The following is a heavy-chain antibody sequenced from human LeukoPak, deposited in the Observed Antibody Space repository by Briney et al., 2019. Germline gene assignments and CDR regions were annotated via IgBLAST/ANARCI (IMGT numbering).Heavy chain of an antibody. Sequence: ASVKVSCKASGYTFTGYDINWVRQATGQGLEWMGWMNPNSGNTGYAQKFQGRVTMTRNTSISTAYMELSSLRSEDTAVYYCARGRVRRVPGSGSYYPDYWGQGTLVTVSS. CDR1: GYTFTGYD. D-gene: IGHD3-10*01. J-gene: IGHJ4*02. V-gene: IGHV1-8*01. CDR3: ARGRVRRVPGSGSYYPDY. CDR2: MNPNSGNT.